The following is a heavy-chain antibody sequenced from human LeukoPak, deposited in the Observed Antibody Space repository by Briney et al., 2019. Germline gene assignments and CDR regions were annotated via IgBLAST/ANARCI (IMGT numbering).Heavy chain of an antibody. CDR3: ARDGRRITMVRGVSNWFDP. Sequence: ASVKVSCKASGYTFTGYYMHWVRQAPGQGLEWMGRINPNSGGTNYAQKLQGRVTITRDTSISTAYMELSWLRSDDTAVYYCARDGRRITMVRGVSNWFDPWGQGTLVTVSS. CDR2: INPNSGGT. V-gene: IGHV1-2*06. J-gene: IGHJ5*02. CDR1: GYTFTGYY. D-gene: IGHD3-10*01.